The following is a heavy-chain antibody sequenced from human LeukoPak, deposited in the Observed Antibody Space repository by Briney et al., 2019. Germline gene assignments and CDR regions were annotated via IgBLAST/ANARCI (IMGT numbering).Heavy chain of an antibody. V-gene: IGHV3-48*01. J-gene: IGHJ3*02. D-gene: IGHD1-14*01. Sequence: QSGGSLRLSCAASGFTFRSYSMNWVRQAPGKGLEWVSYISNSSSTIYYADSVKGRFTISRDNAKNSLYLQMNSLRAEDTAVYNCASLSVRNQYDAFDIWGQGTMVTVSS. CDR1: GFTFRSYS. CDR2: ISNSSSTI. CDR3: ASLSVRNQYDAFDI.